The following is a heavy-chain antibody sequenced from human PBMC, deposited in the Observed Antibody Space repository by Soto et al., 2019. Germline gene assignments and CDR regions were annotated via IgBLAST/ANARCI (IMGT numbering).Heavy chain of an antibody. V-gene: IGHV4-31*03. CDR3: ARCHYYGSGSYYPPDY. Sequence: QVQLQESGPGLVKPSQTLSLTCTVSGGSISSGGYYWSWIRQHPGKGLEWIGYIYYSGSTYYNPSLKSRVTISVDTSKNQFTLKLSSVTAADTAVYYCARCHYYGSGSYYPPDYWGQGTLVTVSS. D-gene: IGHD3-10*01. J-gene: IGHJ4*02. CDR2: IYYSGST. CDR1: GGSISSGGYY.